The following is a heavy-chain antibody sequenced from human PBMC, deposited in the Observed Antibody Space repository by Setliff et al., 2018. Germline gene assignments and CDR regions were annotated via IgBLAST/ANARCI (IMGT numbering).Heavy chain of an antibody. J-gene: IGHJ4*02. Sequence: GESLKISCAASGFTFSSYGMHWVRQAPGKGLEWVAVIWYDGSNKYYADSVKGRFTISRDNSKNTLYLQMNSLRAEDTAVYYCVRELPGIATAGPDYWGQGTLVTVSS. CDR1: GFTFSSYG. V-gene: IGHV3-33*01. D-gene: IGHD6-13*01. CDR3: VRELPGIATAGPDY. CDR2: IWYDGSNK.